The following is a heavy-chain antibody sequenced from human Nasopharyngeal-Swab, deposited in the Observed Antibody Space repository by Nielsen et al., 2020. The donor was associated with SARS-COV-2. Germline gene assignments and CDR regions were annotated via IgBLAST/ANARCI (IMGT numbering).Heavy chain of an antibody. Sequence: SLKISCAASGFTFDDYAMHWVRQAPGKGLEWVACISWNSGAIVYADSVKGRFTISRDNAKNSLFLQMNSLRTEDTALYYCARDAARSWYNWFDPWGQGTLVTVSS. J-gene: IGHJ5*02. D-gene: IGHD6-13*01. CDR1: GFTFDDYA. V-gene: IGHV3-9*01. CDR2: ISWNSGAI. CDR3: ARDAARSWYNWFDP.